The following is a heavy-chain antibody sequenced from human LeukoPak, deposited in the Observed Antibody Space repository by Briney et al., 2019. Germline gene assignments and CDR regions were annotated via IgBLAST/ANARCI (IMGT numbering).Heavy chain of an antibody. D-gene: IGHD3-22*01. CDR1: XYTFTGYY. V-gene: IGHV1-2*06. CDR3: ARGRRTRGYYDIQDY. J-gene: IGHJ4*02. CDR2: INPNSGGT. Sequence: ASVXXXXKASXYTFTGYYMHXVRQAPGQGLEWXGRINPNSGGTNYAQKFQGRVTITRDTSISTAYMEVSRLRSHDTAVYYCARGRRTRGYYDIQDYWGQGTLVTVSS.